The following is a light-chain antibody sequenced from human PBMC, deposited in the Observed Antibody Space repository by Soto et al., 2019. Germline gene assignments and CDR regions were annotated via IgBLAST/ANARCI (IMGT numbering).Light chain of an antibody. CDR2: AAS. Sequence: DIQMTQSPSSLSASVGDRVTITCRASQSISTYLNWYQQKPRKAPKLLIYAASSLQSGVPSRFSGSGSGTDFTLTISSLQPEDFATYYCQQSFSASWTFGQGTKVEIK. CDR3: QQSFSASWT. J-gene: IGKJ1*01. CDR1: QSISTY. V-gene: IGKV1-39*01.